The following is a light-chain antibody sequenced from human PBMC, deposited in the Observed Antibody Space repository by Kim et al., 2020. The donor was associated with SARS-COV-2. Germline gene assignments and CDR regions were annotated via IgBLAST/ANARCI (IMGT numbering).Light chain of an antibody. CDR2: DVS. CDR3: SSYTSSSRV. CDR1: SSDVGGHNY. Sequence: PGQSITISCTGTSSDVGGHNYVSWYQQHPGKAPKLMIYDVSKRPSGVSNRFSGSKSGNTASLTISGLQAEDEADYYCSSYTSSSRVFGGGTQLTVL. J-gene: IGLJ3*02. V-gene: IGLV2-14*04.